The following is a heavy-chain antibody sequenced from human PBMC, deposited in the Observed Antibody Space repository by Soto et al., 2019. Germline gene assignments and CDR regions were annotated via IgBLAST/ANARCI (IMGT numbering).Heavy chain of an antibody. V-gene: IGHV3-21*01. D-gene: IGHD2-2*03. CDR3: ARDFGYCSSTSCREYFQH. CDR1: VFSFSSCS. J-gene: IGHJ1*01. Sequence: SLRLSCAASVFSFSSCSMNWVRQAPGKGLEWVSSISSSSSYIYYADSVKGRFTISRDNAKNSLYLQMNSLRAEDTAVYYCARDFGYCSSTSCREYFQHWGQGTLVTVSS. CDR2: ISSSSSYI.